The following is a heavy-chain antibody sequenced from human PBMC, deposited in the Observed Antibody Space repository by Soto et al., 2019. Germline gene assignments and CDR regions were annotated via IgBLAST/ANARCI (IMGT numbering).Heavy chain of an antibody. V-gene: IGHV3-33*01. CDR2: IWYDGSNK. J-gene: IGHJ3*02. Sequence: QVQLVESGGGVVQPARSLRLSCAASGFTFSTYGMHWVRQAPGKGLEWVAVIWYDGSNKYYADSVKGRFTISRDNSKNTLYLQMNSLRGEDTAVYYCAGGGWELLSVSAFDIWGQGTLVTVSS. D-gene: IGHD1-26*01. CDR1: GFTFSTYG. CDR3: AGGGWELLSVSAFDI.